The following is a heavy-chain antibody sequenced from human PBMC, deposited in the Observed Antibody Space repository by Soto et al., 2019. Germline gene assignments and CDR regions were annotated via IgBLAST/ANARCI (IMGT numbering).Heavy chain of an antibody. D-gene: IGHD3-3*01. CDR3: VRWYLEWFQPKDFYFYYDGMDV. CDR1: GGSISSGDYD. Sequence: SETLSLTCTVSGGSISSGDYDWSWIRRPPGKGLEWIGTIFHSRRTNYNPSLMSRATISVDTSKNLLSLKLRSVTAADTAVYFCVRWYLEWFQPKDFYFYYDGMDVWGQGTTVTVSS. V-gene: IGHV4-30-4*01. CDR2: IFHSRRT. J-gene: IGHJ6*02.